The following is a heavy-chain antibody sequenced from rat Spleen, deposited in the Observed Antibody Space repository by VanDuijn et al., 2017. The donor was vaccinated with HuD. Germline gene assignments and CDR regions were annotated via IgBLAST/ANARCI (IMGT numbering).Heavy chain of an antibody. Sequence: EVQLQESGPGLVKPSQSLSLTCSVTGYSITSNYWGWIRKFPGNKMEWVGYISYSGSSGYNPSLKSRISITRDTSKNQFFLQLNSVTTEDTATYYCTTPGTLFDYWGQGVMVTVSS. CDR1: GYSITSNY. D-gene: IGHD1-4*01. V-gene: IGHV3-1*01. J-gene: IGHJ2*01. CDR2: ISYSGSS. CDR3: TTPGTLFDY.